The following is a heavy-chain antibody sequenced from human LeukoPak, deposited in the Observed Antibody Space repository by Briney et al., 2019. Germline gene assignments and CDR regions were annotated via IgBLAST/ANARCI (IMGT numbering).Heavy chain of an antibody. Sequence: SQTLLLTCAISGDSVSRNDAGWSWIRQSPSRGLEWLARTYYRSKWYKDDAGSVKGRIIINADTAKNQFSLQVNSVTAADTAVYYCARIFRGAYFDYWGQGTLVTVSS. CDR1: GDSVSRNDAG. CDR2: TYYRSKWYK. J-gene: IGHJ4*02. CDR3: ARIFRGAYFDY. V-gene: IGHV6-1*01. D-gene: IGHD3-10*01.